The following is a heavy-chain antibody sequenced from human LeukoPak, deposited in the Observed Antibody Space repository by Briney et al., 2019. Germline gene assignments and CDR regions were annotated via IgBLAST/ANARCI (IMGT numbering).Heavy chain of an antibody. CDR2: FDPEDGET. D-gene: IGHD1-26*01. V-gene: IGHV1-24*01. Sequence: ASVKVSCKVSGYTLTELSMRWVRQAPGKGLEWMGGFDPEDGETIYAQKFQGRVTMTEDTSTDTAYMELSSLRSEDTAVYYCATVTSGSYSIDYWGQGTLVTVSS. J-gene: IGHJ4*02. CDR1: GYTLTELS. CDR3: ATVTSGSYSIDY.